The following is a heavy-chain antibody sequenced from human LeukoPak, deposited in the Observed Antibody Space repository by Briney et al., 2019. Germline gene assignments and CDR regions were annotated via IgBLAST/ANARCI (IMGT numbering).Heavy chain of an antibody. J-gene: IGHJ5*02. Sequence: GGSLRLSCAASGFIVSGNYLTWVRQVPGKGLEWVSSISSSSSYIYYADSVKGRFTISRDNAKNSLYLQMNSLRAEDTAVYYCARGPLPWGQGTLVTVSS. CDR2: ISSSSSYI. CDR1: GFIVSGNY. V-gene: IGHV3-21*01. CDR3: ARGPLP.